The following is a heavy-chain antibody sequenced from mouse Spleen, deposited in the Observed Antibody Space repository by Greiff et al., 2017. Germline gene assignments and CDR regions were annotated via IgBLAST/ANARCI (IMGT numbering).Heavy chain of an antibody. Sequence: VQLQQPGAELVKPGASVKMSCKASGYTFTSYWLTWVKQRPGQGLEWIGRIYPGDGDTNYNGKFKGKATLTADKSSSTAYMQLSSLTSEDSAVYCCAKGFAYWGQGTLVTVSA. V-gene: IGHV1-55*01. CDR3: AKGFAY. CDR2: IYPGDGDT. J-gene: IGHJ3*01. CDR1: GYTFTSYW.